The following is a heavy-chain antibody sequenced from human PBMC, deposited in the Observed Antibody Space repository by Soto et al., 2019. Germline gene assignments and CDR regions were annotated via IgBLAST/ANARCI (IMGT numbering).Heavy chain of an antibody. J-gene: IGHJ4*02. V-gene: IGHV3-30*18. CDR1: GFTFSSYG. CDR2: ISYDGSNK. Sequence: QVQLVESGGGVVQPGRSLRLSCAASGFTFSSYGMHWVRQAPGKGLEWVAVISYDGSNKYYADSVKGRFTISRDNSKNTLYLQMNRLRAEDTAVYYCAKDGGSYDIFYYFDYWGQGTLVTVSS. CDR3: AKDGGSYDIFYYFDY. D-gene: IGHD3-9*01.